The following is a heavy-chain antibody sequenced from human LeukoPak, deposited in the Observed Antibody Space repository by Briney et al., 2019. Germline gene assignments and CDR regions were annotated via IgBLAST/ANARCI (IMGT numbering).Heavy chain of an antibody. V-gene: IGHV3-74*01. CDR2: INSDGSST. CDR3: TRDKNYSFDY. J-gene: IGHJ4*02. Sequence: PGGSLRLSCAASGFTFSSYRMDWVCQAPGKGLVWVSRINSDGSSTTYADSVKGRFTISRDNAKNTLYLQMNSLRAEDTAVYYCTRDKNYSFDYWGQGILVTVSS. CDR1: GFTFSSYR. D-gene: IGHD1-7*01.